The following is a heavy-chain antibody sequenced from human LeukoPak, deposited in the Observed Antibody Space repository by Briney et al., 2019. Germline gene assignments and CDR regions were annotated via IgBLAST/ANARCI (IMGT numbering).Heavy chain of an antibody. D-gene: IGHD2-15*01. CDR1: GFTFTNAW. Sequence: GGSLRLSCATSGFTFTNAWMNWVRQAPGKGLEWVANMKGDGSEIYYVDSVKGRFTISRDNAKNSLYLQMNNLRAEDTAIYYCARDLGWLLLDYWGQGTLVTVSS. CDR3: ARDLGWLLLDY. CDR2: MKGDGSEI. V-gene: IGHV3-7*03. J-gene: IGHJ4*02.